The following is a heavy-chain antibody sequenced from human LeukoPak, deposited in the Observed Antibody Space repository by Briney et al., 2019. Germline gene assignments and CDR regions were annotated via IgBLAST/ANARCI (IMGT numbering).Heavy chain of an antibody. D-gene: IGHD4-17*01. CDR3: ARETTTEGGFDC. Sequence: PSETLSLTCTVSGGSISSYYWSWIRQPPGKGLEWIGYIYYSGSTNYNPSLNSRVTISVDTSKNQFSLKLRSVTAADTAVYYCARETTTEGGFDCWGQGTLVTVSS. CDR1: GGSISSYY. J-gene: IGHJ4*02. V-gene: IGHV4-59*01. CDR2: IYYSGST.